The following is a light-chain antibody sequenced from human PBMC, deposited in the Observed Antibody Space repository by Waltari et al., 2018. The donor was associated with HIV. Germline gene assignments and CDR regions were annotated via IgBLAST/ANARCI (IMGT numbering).Light chain of an antibody. CDR3: AAWDDSLSGYV. V-gene: IGLV1-47*01. Sequence: QSVLTQPPSASGTPGQRVPISCSGSSSSIGSNYVYWYQQLPGTAPKLLIYRNNQRPSGVPDRFSGSKSGTSASLAISGLRSEDEADYYCAAWDDSLSGYVFGTGTKVTVL. J-gene: IGLJ1*01. CDR1: SSSIGSNY. CDR2: RNN.